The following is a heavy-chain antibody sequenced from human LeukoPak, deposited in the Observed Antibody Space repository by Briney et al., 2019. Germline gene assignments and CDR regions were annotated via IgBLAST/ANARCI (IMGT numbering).Heavy chain of an antibody. J-gene: IGHJ4*02. CDR1: GFAFNNYA. V-gene: IGHV3-23*01. CDR3: AKSSRGYDGGGYFDY. CDR2: ISGGGDIT. D-gene: IGHD3-22*01. Sequence: GGSLRLSCAASGFAFNNYAMRWVRQAPGKGLEWVSVISGGGDITNYADSVKGRFTISRDNSKNTLYLQIHSLRAEDTAVYYCAKSSRGYDGGGYFDYWGQGTLVTVSS.